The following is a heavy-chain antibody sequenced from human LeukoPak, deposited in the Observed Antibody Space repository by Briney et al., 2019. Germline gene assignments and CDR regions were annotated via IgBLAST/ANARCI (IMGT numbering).Heavy chain of an antibody. D-gene: IGHD3-3*01. J-gene: IGHJ4*02. V-gene: IGHV1-69*13. CDR2: IIPIFGTP. CDR3: AKDIVGVSRFLEDKSDY. Sequence: SVKVSCKASGGTFSSYAISWVRQAPGQGLEWMGGIIPIFGTPNYAQNFQGRVTITADESASTAYMELTSLRSEDMAVYYCAKDIVGVSRFLEDKSDYWGQGTLVTVSS. CDR1: GGTFSSYA.